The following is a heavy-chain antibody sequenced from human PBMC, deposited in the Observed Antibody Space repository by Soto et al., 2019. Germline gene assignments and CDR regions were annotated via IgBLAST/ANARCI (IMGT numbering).Heavy chain of an antibody. V-gene: IGHV4-59*12. J-gene: IGHJ5*02. Sequence: SETLSLTCTVSGGSISSYYWSWIRQPPGKGLEWIGYIYYSGSTNYNPSLKSRVTISVDTSKNQFSLKLSSVTAADTAVYYCAREPSIAVAGSPNWFDPWGQGTLVTVS. CDR1: GGSISSYY. D-gene: IGHD6-19*01. CDR3: AREPSIAVAGSPNWFDP. CDR2: IYYSGST.